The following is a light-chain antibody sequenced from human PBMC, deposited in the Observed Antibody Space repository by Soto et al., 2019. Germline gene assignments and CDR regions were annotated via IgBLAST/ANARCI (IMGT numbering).Light chain of an antibody. CDR2: EVN. Sequence: QSILTEPPSGSGSPGQSVAISCTGTSSYVGGYNYVSWYQQHPGKAPKLMIYEVNKRPSGVPDRFSGSKSGNAASLTISGLQADDEADYFCCSSAPESTYVFGTGTKVPVL. CDR1: SSYVGGYNY. V-gene: IGLV2-8*01. J-gene: IGLJ1*01. CDR3: CSSAPESTYV.